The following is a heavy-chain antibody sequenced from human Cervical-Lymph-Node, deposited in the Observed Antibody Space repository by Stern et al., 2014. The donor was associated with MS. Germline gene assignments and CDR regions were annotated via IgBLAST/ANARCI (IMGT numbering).Heavy chain of an antibody. D-gene: IGHD1-26*01. CDR1: GFTFGTHA. J-gene: IGHJ5*02. V-gene: IGHV3-21*01. Sequence: EMQLVESGGGLVRPGGSLRLSCAASGFTFGTHALNWVRQAPGKGLEWVSSINSRGTSIFYAESVKGRFTISRDNAKNSLFLQMNSLRAEDTAVYYCATGGGSYNHWGQGALVTVSS. CDR2: INSRGTSI. CDR3: ATGGGSYNH.